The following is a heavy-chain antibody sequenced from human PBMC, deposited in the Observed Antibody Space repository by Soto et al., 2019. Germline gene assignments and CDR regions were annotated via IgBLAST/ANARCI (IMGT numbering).Heavy chain of an antibody. CDR3: VRTAREGAVAPHWFDR. CDR2: VYYTGST. D-gene: IGHD2-21*02. Sequence: PSETLSLTCTFSCASIMSTDYYWSWIRQAPGKGLEWIGYVYYTGSTYYNPSLMGRLTISVDTSKNQFSLKLTSVTAAETAVYYCVRTAREGAVAPHWFDRWGQGTQVTVSS. J-gene: IGHJ5*02. CDR1: CASIMSTDYY. V-gene: IGHV4-30-4*01.